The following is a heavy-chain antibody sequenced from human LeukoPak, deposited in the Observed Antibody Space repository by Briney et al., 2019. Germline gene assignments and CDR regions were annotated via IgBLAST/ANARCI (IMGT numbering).Heavy chain of an antibody. D-gene: IGHD1-26*01. CDR1: RYTFTGYY. Sequence: VASVKVSCKASRYTFTGYYMHWVRQAPGQGFEWMGRIDPNNGATNYAQKLQGRVTVTRDTSISTVYMELSRLKSDDTAVYFCATYCGNYQSGYWGQGTLVTVSS. CDR2: IDPNNGAT. V-gene: IGHV1-2*06. J-gene: IGHJ4*02. CDR3: ATYCGNYQSGY.